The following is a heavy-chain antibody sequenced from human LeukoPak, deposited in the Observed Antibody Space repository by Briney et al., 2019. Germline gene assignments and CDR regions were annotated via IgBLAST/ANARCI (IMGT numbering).Heavy chain of an antibody. CDR2: IYYSGST. Sequence: SETLSLTCAVSGYSISSGYYWSWIRQPPGKGLEWIGYIYYSGSTYYNPSLKSRVTISVVTSKNQFSLKLSSVTAAVTAVYYCAREWGYGFDYWGKGTWSPSPQ. J-gene: IGHJ4*02. CDR1: GYSISSGYY. CDR3: AREWGYGFDY. V-gene: IGHV4-30-4*08. D-gene: IGHD5-12*01.